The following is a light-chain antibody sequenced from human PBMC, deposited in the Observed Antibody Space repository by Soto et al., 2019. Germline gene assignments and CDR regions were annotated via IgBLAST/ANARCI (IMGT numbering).Light chain of an antibody. Sequence: EILMTQTPLSSPVTLGQPASISCKSSQSLVARDGNTYLNWLHQRPGQPPRLLIYKVSNRFSGVPDRFSGSEAGTDFTLQISRVEPEDVGIYFCMQATQLRTFGQGTRLEIK. CDR3: MQATQLRT. CDR2: KVS. J-gene: IGKJ5*01. CDR1: QSLVARDGNTY. V-gene: IGKV2-24*01.